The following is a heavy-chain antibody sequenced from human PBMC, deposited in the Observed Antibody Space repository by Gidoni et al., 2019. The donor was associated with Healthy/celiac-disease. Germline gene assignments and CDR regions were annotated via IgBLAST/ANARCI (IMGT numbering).Heavy chain of an antibody. V-gene: IGHV3-33*01. CDR2: IWYDGSHK. CDR1: GLTFSSYG. J-gene: IGHJ4*02. D-gene: IGHD2-15*01. Sequence: QVQLVESGGGGVQPGRSLRLSCAASGLTFSSYGMHWVRPAPGKGLEWVAVIWYDGSHKYYADSVKGRFTISRDNSKNTLYLQMNSLRAEDTAVYYCARDRYGGTPPHPFDYWGQGTLVTVSS. CDR3: ARDRYGGTPPHPFDY.